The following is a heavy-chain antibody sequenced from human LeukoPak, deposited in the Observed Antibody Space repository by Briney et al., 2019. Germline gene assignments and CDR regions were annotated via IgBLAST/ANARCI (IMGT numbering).Heavy chain of an antibody. V-gene: IGHV4-61*02. J-gene: IGHJ4*02. Sequence: SQTLSLTCTVSGGSISSGSYYWSWIRQPAGKGLEWIGRIYTSGSTNYNPSLKSRVTISVDTSKNQFSLKLSSVTAADTAVYYWARGRYYYGSGNYFDYWGQGTLVTVSS. CDR3: ARGRYYYGSGNYFDY. CDR1: GGSISSGSYY. CDR2: IYTSGST. D-gene: IGHD3-10*01.